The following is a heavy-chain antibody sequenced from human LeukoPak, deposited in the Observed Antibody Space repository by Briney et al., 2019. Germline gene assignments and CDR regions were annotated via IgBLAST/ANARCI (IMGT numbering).Heavy chain of an antibody. CDR3: ARRYCGSTFCHGAFDI. J-gene: IGHJ3*02. D-gene: IGHD2-2*01. CDR1: GYTFTTCW. CDR2: VSPGDSDT. Sequence: GESLKISCKGSGYTFTTCWIGWVRQMPGKGLEWMGIVSPGDSDTRYSPSFQGQVTISADKSIRTAYLQWSSLKASDTAMYYCARRYCGSTFCHGAFDIWGQGTMVTVSS. V-gene: IGHV5-51*01.